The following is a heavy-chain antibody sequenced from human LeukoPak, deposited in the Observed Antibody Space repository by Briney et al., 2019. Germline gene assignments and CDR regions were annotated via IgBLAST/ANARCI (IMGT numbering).Heavy chain of an antibody. CDR1: GGSFSGYY. V-gene: IGHV4-34*01. D-gene: IGHD3-3*02. CDR3: ARRPLASLVDY. J-gene: IGHJ4*02. CDR2: INHSGST. Sequence: SETLSLTCAVYGGSFSGYYWSWIRQPPGKGLEWIGEINHSGSTNYNPSLKSRVTISVDTSKNQFSLKLSSVTAADTAVYYCARRPLASLVDYWGQGTLVTVSS.